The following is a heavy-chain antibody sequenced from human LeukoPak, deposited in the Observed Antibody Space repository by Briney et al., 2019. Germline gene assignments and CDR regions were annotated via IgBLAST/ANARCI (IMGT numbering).Heavy chain of an antibody. CDR3: AKGITGTTRYFDY. D-gene: IGHD1-7*01. J-gene: IGHJ4*02. Sequence: GGSLRLSCAASGFTFSSYAMSWVRQAPGEGGEGVSAISGSGGSTYYADSVKGRFTISRDNSKNTLYLQMNSLRAEDTAVYYCAKGITGTTRYFDYWGQGTLVTVSS. CDR1: GFTFSSYA. V-gene: IGHV3-23*01. CDR2: ISGSGGST.